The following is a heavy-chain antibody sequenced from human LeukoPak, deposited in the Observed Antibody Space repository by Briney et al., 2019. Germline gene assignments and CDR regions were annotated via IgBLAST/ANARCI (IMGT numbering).Heavy chain of an antibody. Sequence: GGSLRLSCAASGFTFSDHYMDWVSQAPGKGLAWSARTRNKANSYTTEYAASVKGRFTISRDESKNSLYLQLNSLKIEDTAVYHCVRVYDTSGYPDYWGQGTLVTVSS. D-gene: IGHD3-22*01. CDR2: TRNKANSYTT. CDR1: GFTFSDHY. J-gene: IGHJ4*02. V-gene: IGHV3-72*01. CDR3: VRVYDTSGYPDY.